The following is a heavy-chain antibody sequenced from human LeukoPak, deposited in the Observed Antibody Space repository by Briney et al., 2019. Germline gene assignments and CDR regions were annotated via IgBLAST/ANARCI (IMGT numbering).Heavy chain of an antibody. V-gene: IGHV3-43*02. CDR1: GFIFHDFS. Sequence: PGGSLRLSCAASGFIFHDFSMHWVRHVPGKSLEWVSLISGDGLTTYYGDSVKGRFTISRDNSKNSLYLQMNDLRTEDTAFYYCARGVNTISFTFDYWGQGTLVPVSS. CDR3: ARGVNTISFTFDY. D-gene: IGHD3-22*01. CDR2: ISGDGLTT. J-gene: IGHJ4*02.